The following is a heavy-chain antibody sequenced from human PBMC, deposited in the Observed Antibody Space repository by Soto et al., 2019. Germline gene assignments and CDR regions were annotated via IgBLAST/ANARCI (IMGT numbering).Heavy chain of an antibody. CDR1: LYSVFDGYQ. Sequence: PSETLSLTFAVSLYSVFDGYQWGWVRQPPGKGLEWIGSIYQSGNTYYNPSLKSRVTISVDTSKNQFSLNLRSVTAADTAVYYCARVDATDWFDPWGQGTPVTVSS. CDR2: IYQSGNT. V-gene: IGHV4-38-2*01. J-gene: IGHJ5*02. CDR3: ARVDATDWFDP.